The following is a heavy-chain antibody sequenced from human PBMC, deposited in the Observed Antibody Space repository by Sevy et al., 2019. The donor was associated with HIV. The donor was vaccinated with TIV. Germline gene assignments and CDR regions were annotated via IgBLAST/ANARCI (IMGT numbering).Heavy chain of an antibody. CDR2: IYPGDSDS. Sequence: GESLKISCKGSGYIFSNYWIGWVRQMPGKGLEWMVIIYPGDSDSRYNPSFQGQVTISVDKSISTAYLHWSSLKASDTAIYYCARATAGTAPHYSYYTMDIWGQGTTVTVSS. V-gene: IGHV5-51*01. J-gene: IGHJ6*02. D-gene: IGHD6-13*01. CDR3: ARATAGTAPHYSYYTMDI. CDR1: GYIFSNYW.